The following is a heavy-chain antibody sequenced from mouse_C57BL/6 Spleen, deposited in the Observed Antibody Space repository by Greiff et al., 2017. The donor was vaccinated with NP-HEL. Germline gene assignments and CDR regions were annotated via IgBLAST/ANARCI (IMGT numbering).Heavy chain of an antibody. CDR3: ARNSYDSNNDY. CDR2: IDPSDSYT. D-gene: IGHD2-5*01. J-gene: IGHJ2*01. Sequence: VQLQQSGAELVMPGASVKLSCKASGYTFTSSWMHWVKQRPGQGLEWIGEIDPSDSYTNYNQKFKGKSTLTVDKSSSTAYMQLSSLTSEDSAVYNGARNSYDSNNDYWGQGTTLTVSS. V-gene: IGHV1-69*01. CDR1: GYTFTSSW.